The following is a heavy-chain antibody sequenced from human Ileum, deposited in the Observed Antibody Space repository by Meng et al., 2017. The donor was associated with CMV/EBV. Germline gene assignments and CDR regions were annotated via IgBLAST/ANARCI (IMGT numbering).Heavy chain of an antibody. CDR1: GGTFSSYT. CDR2: IIPSNSDT. D-gene: IGHD3-22*01. J-gene: IGHJ5*02. CDR3: ARGVGGSDTRTPPGMTTFDP. Sequence: ASVKVSCKASGGTFSSYTISWVRQAPGQGLEWVGTIIPSNSDTSHAQKFQGRVTMTRDTSTSTVHMELSSLRSEDTAVYYCARGVGGSDTRTPPGMTTFDPWGQGTRVTVSS. V-gene: IGHV1-46*01.